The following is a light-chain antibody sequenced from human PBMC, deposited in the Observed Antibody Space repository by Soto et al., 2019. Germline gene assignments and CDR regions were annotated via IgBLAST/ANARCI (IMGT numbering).Light chain of an antibody. J-gene: IGLJ3*02. Sequence: QSVLTQPPSVSAAPGQEVTIACSGSNSNIGIEYVAWYQHVPGTAPKLVIYDNDKRPPGIPDRFSGSKSGTSATLGITGLQTGDEADYYCGTWDNSLGAVVFGGGTKVTVL. CDR2: DND. V-gene: IGLV1-51*01. CDR1: NSNIGIEY. CDR3: GTWDNSLGAVV.